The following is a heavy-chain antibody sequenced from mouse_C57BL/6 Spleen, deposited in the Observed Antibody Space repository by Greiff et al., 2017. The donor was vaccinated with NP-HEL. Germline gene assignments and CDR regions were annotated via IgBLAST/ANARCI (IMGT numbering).Heavy chain of an antibody. D-gene: IGHD2-5*01. CDR2: IYPGSGNT. CDR1: CSTFTASY. Sequence: VPLPPSGSELVRPGASVKLSCQASCSTFTASYIHWVKQRPGQGLEWIARIYPGSGNTYYNEKFKGKATLTAEKSSSTAYMQLSSLTSDDSAVYFCARSAYSNPYAMDYWGQGTSVTVSS. CDR3: ARSAYSNPYAMDY. V-gene: IGHV1-76*01. J-gene: IGHJ4*01.